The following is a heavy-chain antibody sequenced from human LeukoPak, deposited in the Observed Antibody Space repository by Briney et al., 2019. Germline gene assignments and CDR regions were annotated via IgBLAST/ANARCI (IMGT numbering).Heavy chain of an antibody. Sequence: GGSLRLSCAASGFTFSSYGMHWVRQAPGKGLDWVAFIRYDGSNKYYADSVKGRFTISRDNSKNTLYLQMNSLRAEDTAVYYCTTDEQDYGDYFDYWGQGTLVTVSS. J-gene: IGHJ4*02. V-gene: IGHV3-30*02. CDR1: GFTFSSYG. CDR3: TTDEQDYGDYFDY. D-gene: IGHD4-17*01. CDR2: IRYDGSNK.